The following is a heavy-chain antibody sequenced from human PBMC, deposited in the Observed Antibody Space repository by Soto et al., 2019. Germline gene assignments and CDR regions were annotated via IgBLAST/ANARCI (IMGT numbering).Heavy chain of an antibody. CDR1: GFTFSSCG. J-gene: IGHJ4*02. D-gene: IGHD6-19*01. V-gene: IGHV3-30*18. CDR2: ISSDGRSK. CDR3: AKDSDTSGPFDY. Sequence: PGGSLRLSCAASGFTFSSCGMHWVRQAPGKGLEWVAVISSDGRSKYYADSVKGRLTISRDNSENTLYLQMNSLRDEDTAVYYCAKDSDTSGPFDYWGQGTLVTVSS.